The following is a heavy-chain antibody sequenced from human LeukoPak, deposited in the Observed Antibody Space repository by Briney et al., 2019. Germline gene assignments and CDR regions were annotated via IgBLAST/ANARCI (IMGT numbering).Heavy chain of an antibody. V-gene: IGHV1-8*01. D-gene: IGHD2-15*01. Sequence: GASVKVSCKASGYTFTSYDINWVRQATGQGLEWMGWMNPNSGNTGYAQKFQGRVTMTRNTSISTAYMELSSLRSEDTAVYYRARDAGYCSGGSCPYNWFDPWGQGTLVTVSS. J-gene: IGHJ5*02. CDR3: ARDAGYCSGGSCPYNWFDP. CDR1: GYTFTSYD. CDR2: MNPNSGNT.